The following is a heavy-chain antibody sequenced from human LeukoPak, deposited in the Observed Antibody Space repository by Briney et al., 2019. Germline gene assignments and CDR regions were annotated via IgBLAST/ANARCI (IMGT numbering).Heavy chain of an antibody. V-gene: IGHV3-73*01. J-gene: IGHJ4*02. CDR3: SRLGDDVVVGAASDY. CDR2: IRSKTSSYAT. D-gene: IGHD2-15*01. CDR1: GFTFSAFA. Sequence: GGSLKLSCAASGFTFSAFAVHWVRQASGKGLEWVGRIRSKTSSYATAYAASVKGRFTISRDDSKDTAYLQMNSLKTDDTAVYYCSRLGDDVVVGAASDYWGQGTLVTVSS.